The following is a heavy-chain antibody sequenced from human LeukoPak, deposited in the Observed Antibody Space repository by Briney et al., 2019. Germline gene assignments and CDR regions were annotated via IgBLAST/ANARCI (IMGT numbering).Heavy chain of an antibody. J-gene: IGHJ4*02. CDR3: ARDRRGGYDWSFDY. CDR1: GFTFTSYG. D-gene: IGHD5-12*01. V-gene: IGHV3-33*01. CDR2: VWYDGRHK. Sequence: GGSLRLSCAASGFTFTSYGMHWVRQAPGKGLEWVAVVWYDGRHKYYADPVKGRFTISRDNSKNTLYLQMDSLRAEDTAVYYCARDRRGGYDWSFDYWGQGTLVTVSS.